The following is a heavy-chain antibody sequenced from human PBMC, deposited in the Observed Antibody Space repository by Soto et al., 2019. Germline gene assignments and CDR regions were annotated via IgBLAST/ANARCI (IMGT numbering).Heavy chain of an antibody. J-gene: IGHJ4*02. D-gene: IGHD3-22*01. CDR3: AREPSYYYDSSGYFDY. CDR1: GYSISSGYY. CDR2: IYHSGST. V-gene: IGHV4-38-2*01. Sequence: SETLSLTCAVSGYSISSGYYWGWIRQPPGKGLEWIGSIYHSGSTYYNPSLKSRVTISVDTSKNQFSLKLSSVTAADTAVYYCAREPSYYYDSSGYFDYWGQGTLVTVPQ.